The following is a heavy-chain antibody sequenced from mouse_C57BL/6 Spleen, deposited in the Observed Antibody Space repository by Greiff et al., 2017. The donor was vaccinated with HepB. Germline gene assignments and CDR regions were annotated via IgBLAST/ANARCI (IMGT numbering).Heavy chain of an antibody. CDR3: AKSPYGSSYWYFDV. CDR1: GFSLTSYG. Sequence: VQLQQSGPGLVQPSQRLSITCTVSGFSLTSYGVHWVRQPPGKGLEWLGVIWSGGSTDYNAAFISRLSISKDNSKSQVFFKMNSLQADDTAIYYCAKSPYGSSYWYFDVWGTGTTVTVSS. J-gene: IGHJ1*03. CDR2: IWSGGST. D-gene: IGHD1-1*01. V-gene: IGHV2-4*01.